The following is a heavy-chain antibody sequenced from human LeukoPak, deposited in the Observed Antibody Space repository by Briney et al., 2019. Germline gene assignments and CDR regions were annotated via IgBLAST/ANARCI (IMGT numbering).Heavy chain of an antibody. Sequence: GRSLRLSCAASGFTFSSYGMHWVRQAPGKGLEWVAVIPYDGSNKYYADSVKGRFTISRDNSKNTLYLQMNSLRAEDTAVYYCAKDGSDILTGYHLDYWGQGALVTVSS. V-gene: IGHV3-30*18. CDR1: GFTFSSYG. D-gene: IGHD3-9*01. CDR2: IPYDGSNK. J-gene: IGHJ4*02. CDR3: AKDGSDILTGYHLDY.